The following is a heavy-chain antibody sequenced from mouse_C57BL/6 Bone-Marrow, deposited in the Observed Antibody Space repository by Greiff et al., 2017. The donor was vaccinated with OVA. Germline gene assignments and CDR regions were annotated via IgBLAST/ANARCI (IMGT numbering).Heavy chain of an antibody. Sequence: VQLQQSGPELVKPGASVQIPCKASGYTFPDYNMDWVKQSHGQSLEWIGDINPNNGGTISNQKLKGKATLTEDKSSSTAYMELRSLTSDDNAVYYLARCGAWYFDVWGTGTTVTVSS. CDR2: INPNNGGT. J-gene: IGHJ1*03. V-gene: IGHV1-18*01. CDR1: GYTFPDYN. CDR3: ARCGAWYFDV.